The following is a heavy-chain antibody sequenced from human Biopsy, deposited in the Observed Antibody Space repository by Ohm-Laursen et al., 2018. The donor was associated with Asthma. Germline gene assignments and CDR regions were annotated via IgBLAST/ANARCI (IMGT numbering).Heavy chain of an antibody. CDR2: VSYDGDNK. D-gene: IGHD4/OR15-4a*01. CDR3: AKVVDDYYLDS. V-gene: IGHV3-30*18. Sequence: SLRLSCAATGFTFSRFGMEWVRQAPGKGLEWVAGVSYDGDNKHYADSVKGRFTVSRDNSRNTLYLHMSSLRPEDTAVYYCAKVVDDYYLDSWGQGALVTVSS. J-gene: IGHJ4*02. CDR1: GFTFSRFG.